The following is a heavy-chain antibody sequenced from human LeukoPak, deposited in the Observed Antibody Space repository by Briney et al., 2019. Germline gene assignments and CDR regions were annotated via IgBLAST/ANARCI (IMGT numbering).Heavy chain of an antibody. J-gene: IGHJ6*03. Sequence: SVKVSCKASGFTFTGSAMQWVRQARGQRLEWIGWIVVGSGNTNYAQKFQERVTITRDMSTSTAYMELSSLRSEDTAVYYCAADSVRGVIITGYYMDVWGKGTTVTVSS. CDR3: AADSVRGVIITGYYMDV. CDR1: GFTFTGSA. D-gene: IGHD3-10*01. V-gene: IGHV1-58*02. CDR2: IVVGSGNT.